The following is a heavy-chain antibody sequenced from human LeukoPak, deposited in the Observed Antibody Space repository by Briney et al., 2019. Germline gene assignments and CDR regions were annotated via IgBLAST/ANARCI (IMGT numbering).Heavy chain of an antibody. CDR2: ISQNGDS. Sequence: PSETLSLTCGVSGGSLSFYYWSWIRQSPGKGLEWIAEISQNGDSNYNMSLKSRVTISLDKSKNQFSLKLSSVTAADTAVYYCARGDYSGSYCEAFDIWGQGTMVTVSS. CDR3: ARGDYSGSYCEAFDI. CDR1: GGSLSFYY. V-gene: IGHV4-34*01. D-gene: IGHD1-26*01. J-gene: IGHJ3*02.